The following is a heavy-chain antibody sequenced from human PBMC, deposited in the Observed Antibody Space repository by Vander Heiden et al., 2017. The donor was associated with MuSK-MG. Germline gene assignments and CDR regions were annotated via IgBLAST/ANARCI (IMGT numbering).Heavy chain of an antibody. CDR2: ISSSSSYI. Sequence: EVQLVESGGGLVKPGGCLSLSCAASGFTFSSYSMNWVRQAPGKGLEWVSSISSSSSYIYYADSVKGRFTISRDNAKNSLYLQMNSLRAEDTAVYYCARDLRGATGFDYWGQGTLVTVSS. CDR1: GFTFSSYS. J-gene: IGHJ4*02. D-gene: IGHD1-26*01. CDR3: ARDLRGATGFDY. V-gene: IGHV3-21*01.